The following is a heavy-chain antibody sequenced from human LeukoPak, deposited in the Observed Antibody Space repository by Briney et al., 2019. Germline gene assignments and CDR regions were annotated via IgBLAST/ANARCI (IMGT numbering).Heavy chain of an antibody. V-gene: IGHV3-23*01. CDR1: GFTFSSYA. CDR2: ISGSGGST. CDR3: RVPDFIVVVPAARTVFDC. J-gene: IGHJ4*02. D-gene: IGHD2-2*01. Sequence: PGGSLRLSCAASGFTFSSYAMSWVRQAPGKGLEWVSAISGSGGSTYYADSVKGRFTISRDNSKNTLYLQMNSLRAEDTAVYYCRVPDFIVVVPAARTVFDCWGQGTLVTVSS.